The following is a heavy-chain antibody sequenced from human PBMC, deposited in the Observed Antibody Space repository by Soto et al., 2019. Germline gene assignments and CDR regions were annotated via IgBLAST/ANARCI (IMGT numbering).Heavy chain of an antibody. J-gene: IGHJ4*02. V-gene: IGHV4-39*01. CDR2: VYYSGST. CDR3: ARHIRYYYDRSGYPDY. CDR1: GGSTSSSTYY. Sequence: PSETLSLTCSVSGGSTSSSTYYWGWIRQPPGKGLEWIGSVYYSGSTFYNPSLKSRVTISVDTSKNQFSLRLSSVTAADTAVYYCARHIRYYYDRSGYPDYCGQRTLVTVSS. D-gene: IGHD3-22*01.